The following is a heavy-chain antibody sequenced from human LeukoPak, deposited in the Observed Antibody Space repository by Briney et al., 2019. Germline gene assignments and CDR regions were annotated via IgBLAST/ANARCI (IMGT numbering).Heavy chain of an antibody. D-gene: IGHD3-22*01. Sequence: GGSLRLSCAASAFTFSTYVMHWVRQAPGKGLECVSAISNNGGSTYYANSVKGRFTISRDNSKNILYLQMGSLRAEDTAVYYCASRTYYYDSSGYYYDAFDIWGQGTIVTVSS. CDR3: ASRTYYYDSSGYYYDAFDI. J-gene: IGHJ3*02. V-gene: IGHV3-64*01. CDR2: ISNNGGST. CDR1: AFTFSTYV.